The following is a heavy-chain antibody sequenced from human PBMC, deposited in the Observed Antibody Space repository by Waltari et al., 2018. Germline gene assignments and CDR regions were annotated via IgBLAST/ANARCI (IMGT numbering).Heavy chain of an antibody. CDR1: GSSSKPDT. V-gene: IGHV3-21*06. J-gene: IGHJ6*03. Sequence: EVQLVESGGGLVTPGGSLRLSCVASGSSSKPDTMNWVRHTPEKGLEWVSSIGSSSTYTYYADSVKGRFTISRDNAANSLHLEMNALRPEDTAVYYCASHLEDFYYYMDVWGKGTTVTVSS. CDR2: IGSSSTYT. CDR3: ASHLEDFYYYMDV.